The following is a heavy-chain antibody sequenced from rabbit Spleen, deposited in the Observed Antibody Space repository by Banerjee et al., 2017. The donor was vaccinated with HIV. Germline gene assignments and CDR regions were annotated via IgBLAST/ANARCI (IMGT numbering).Heavy chain of an antibody. CDR1: GFPFIDDNV. D-gene: IGHD4-1*01. V-gene: IGHV1S40*01. CDR2: INTWSGRP. J-gene: IGHJ4*01. Sequence: QSLEESGGGLAHPGGSLTLPCTAFGFPFIDDNVMCWARQAPGKGLKWIACINTWSGRPVYASWAKGRFTMSKTSSTTVTLQMTSLTAADTATYFCARDLAGVIGWNFNLWGQGTLVTVS. CDR3: ARDLAGVIGWNFNL.